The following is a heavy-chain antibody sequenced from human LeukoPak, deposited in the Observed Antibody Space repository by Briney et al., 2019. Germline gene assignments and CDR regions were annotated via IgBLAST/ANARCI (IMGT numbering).Heavy chain of an antibody. Sequence: HPGGSLRLSCAASGFTFSSYAMSWVRQAPGKGLEWVSAISGSGGSTYYADSVKGRFTISRDNSKNTLYLQMNGLRAEDTAVYYCAKDLTHCSGGSCQYYYYYYGMDVWGQGTTVTVSS. CDR1: GFTFSSYA. CDR2: ISGSGGST. V-gene: IGHV3-23*01. D-gene: IGHD2-15*01. CDR3: AKDLTHCSGGSCQYYYYYYGMDV. J-gene: IGHJ6*02.